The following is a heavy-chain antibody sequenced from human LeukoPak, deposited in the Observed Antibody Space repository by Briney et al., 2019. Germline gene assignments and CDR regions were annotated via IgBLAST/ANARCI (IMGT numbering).Heavy chain of an antibody. V-gene: IGHV1-2*02. CDR2: INPNSGGT. Sequence: ASVKASCKASGYTFTGYYMHWVRQAPGQGLEWMGWINPNSGGTNYAQKFQGRVTMTRDTSISTAYMELSRLRSDDTAVYYCARYSSSWRGDFDYWGQGTLVTVSS. J-gene: IGHJ4*02. CDR3: ARYSSSWRGDFDY. CDR1: GYTFTGYY. D-gene: IGHD6-13*01.